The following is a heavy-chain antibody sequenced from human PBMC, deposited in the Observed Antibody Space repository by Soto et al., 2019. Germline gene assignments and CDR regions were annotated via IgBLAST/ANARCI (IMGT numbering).Heavy chain of an antibody. Sequence: GGSLRLSCAASGFTYSGYAMSWVRQAPGRGLEWVSSISASGGNTYYADSVKGRFTISRDNSKNTLYLHMNSLSVEDTAIYYCAKDRSSAGTTVRFDPWGQGTLVTVSS. CDR1: GFTYSGYA. D-gene: IGHD1-1*01. J-gene: IGHJ5*02. CDR3: AKDRSSAGTTVRFDP. CDR2: ISASGGNT. V-gene: IGHV3-23*01.